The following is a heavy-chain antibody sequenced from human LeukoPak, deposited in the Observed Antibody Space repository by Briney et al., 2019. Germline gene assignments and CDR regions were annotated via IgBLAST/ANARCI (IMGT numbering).Heavy chain of an antibody. V-gene: IGHV5-51*01. CDR1: GYSFTSYW. CDR2: IYPGDSNT. D-gene: IGHD2-2*01. J-gene: IGHJ6*02. CDR3: ARLGDCTSTSCSSPSYYYYYGMDV. Sequence: KHGESLKISCQGSGYSFTSYWNGWVRQMPGKGLEWMGIIYPGDSNTRYSPSFHGQVTISADKSISTAYLQWSSLKASDTAIYYCARLGDCTSTSCSSPSYYYYYGMDVWGQGTTVTVSS.